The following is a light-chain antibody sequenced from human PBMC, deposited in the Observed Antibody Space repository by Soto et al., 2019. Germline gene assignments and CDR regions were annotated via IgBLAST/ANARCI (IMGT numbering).Light chain of an antibody. J-gene: IGKJ5*01. CDR2: GAS. CDR1: QSVSSSY. CDR3: QQRSNRPLT. V-gene: IGKV3D-20*02. Sequence: EIVLTQSPGTVSLSPGEGATLSCRASQSVSSSYIAWYQQKPGQAPRLLIYGASNRATGIPDRFSGSGSGTDFTLTISSLDPEDFAVYYCQQRSNRPLTFGQGTRLEIK.